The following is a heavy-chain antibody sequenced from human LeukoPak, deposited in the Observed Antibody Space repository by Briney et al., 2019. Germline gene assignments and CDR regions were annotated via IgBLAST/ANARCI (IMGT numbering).Heavy chain of an antibody. CDR1: GFTFSSYA. Sequence: GGSLRLSCAASGFTFSSYAMSWVRQAPGKGLEWVSAISGSGGSTYYADSVKGRFTISRDNSKNTLYLQMNSLRAEDTAVYYCAKGIEYSSSPGDNFDYWGQGTLVTVSS. V-gene: IGHV3-23*01. J-gene: IGHJ4*02. CDR3: AKGIEYSSSPGDNFDY. CDR2: ISGSGGST. D-gene: IGHD6-6*01.